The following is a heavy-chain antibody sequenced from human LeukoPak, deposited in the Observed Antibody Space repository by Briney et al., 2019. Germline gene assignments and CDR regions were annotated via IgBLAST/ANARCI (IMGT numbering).Heavy chain of an antibody. Sequence: SQTLSLACAISGDSVSINSAAWNWIRQSPSRGLEWLGRTYQRSKWYNDYAVSVKSRITINPDISKNQFSLQLNSVTPEDTAVYYCARSPSPYSSGWYFDYWGQGTLVTVSS. J-gene: IGHJ4*02. CDR3: ARSPSPYSSGWYFDY. CDR1: GDSVSINSAA. CDR2: TYQRSKWYN. V-gene: IGHV6-1*01. D-gene: IGHD6-19*01.